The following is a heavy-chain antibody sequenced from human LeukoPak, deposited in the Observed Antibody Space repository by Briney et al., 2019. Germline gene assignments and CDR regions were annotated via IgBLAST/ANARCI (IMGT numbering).Heavy chain of an antibody. CDR1: GYTFTSYG. CDR2: ISAYSGNT. V-gene: IGHV1-18*01. CDR3: ARYCSSTSCPSPFRYWFDL. Sequence: ASVKVSCKASGYTFTSYGISWVRQAPGQGLEWMGWISAYSGNTNYAQKLQGRVTMTTDTSSSTAYMELRSLRSDDTAVYYCARYCSSTSCPSPFRYWFDLWGQGTLVTVSS. D-gene: IGHD2-2*01. J-gene: IGHJ5*02.